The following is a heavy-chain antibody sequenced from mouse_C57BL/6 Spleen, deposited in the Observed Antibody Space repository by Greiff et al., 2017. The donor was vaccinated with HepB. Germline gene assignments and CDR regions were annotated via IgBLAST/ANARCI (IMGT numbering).Heavy chain of an antibody. CDR1: GFNIKDYY. CDR2: IDPEDGDT. CDR3: TTGYGSSYPAWFAY. Sequence: EVQLVESGAELVRPGASVKLSCTASGFNIKDYYMHWVKQRSEQGLEWIGRIDPEDGDTEYAPKFQGKATMTADTSSNTAYLQLSSLTSEDTAVYYCTTGYGSSYPAWFAYWGQGTLVTVSA. D-gene: IGHD1-1*01. V-gene: IGHV14-1*01. J-gene: IGHJ3*01.